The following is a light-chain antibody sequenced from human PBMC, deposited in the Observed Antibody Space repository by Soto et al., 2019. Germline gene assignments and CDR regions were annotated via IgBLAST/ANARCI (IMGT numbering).Light chain of an antibody. Sequence: QSVLTQPPAVSAAPGQKVTISCSGSSSNIGDNYVSWYQQLPGTAPKLLIYGSTNRPSGVPDRFSGSKSGTSASLAITGLQAEDEADYYCQSYDSSLNGYVFGTGTKVTVL. V-gene: IGLV1-40*01. J-gene: IGLJ1*01. CDR2: GST. CDR1: SSNIGDNY. CDR3: QSYDSSLNGYV.